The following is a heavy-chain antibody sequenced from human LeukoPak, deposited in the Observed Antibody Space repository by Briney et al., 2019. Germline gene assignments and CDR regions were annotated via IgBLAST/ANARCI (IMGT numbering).Heavy chain of an antibody. CDR1: GFTFSRYW. Sequence: GGSLRLSCAASGFTFSRYWMYWVRQAPGKGLEWVANIKQDGSEKYYVDSVKGRFTISRDNAKNTVYLQMISLRPEDTAVYYCAKDVSDGDYFDFWGQGILVAVSS. V-gene: IGHV3-7*01. J-gene: IGHJ4*02. CDR2: IKQDGSEK. CDR3: AKDVSDGDYFDF. D-gene: IGHD3-10*01.